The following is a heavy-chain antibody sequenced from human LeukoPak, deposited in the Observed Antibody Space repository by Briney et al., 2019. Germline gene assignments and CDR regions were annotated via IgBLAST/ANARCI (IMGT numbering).Heavy chain of an antibody. Sequence: GGSLRLSWAVSGFTFSSYAMSWVRQAPGKGLEWVLAISGSGGSTYYADSVKGRFTISRDNSKNTQYLQMNSLRAEDTAVYYCAKLSSGHDAFDIWGQGTMVNVSS. CDR3: AKLSSGHDAFDI. CDR2: ISGSGGST. J-gene: IGHJ3*02. D-gene: IGHD1-26*01. V-gene: IGHV3-23*01. CDR1: GFTFSSYA.